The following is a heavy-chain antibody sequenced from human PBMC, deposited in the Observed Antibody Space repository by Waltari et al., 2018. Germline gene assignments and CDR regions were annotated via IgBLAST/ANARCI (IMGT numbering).Heavy chain of an antibody. CDR3: ARDPLYCSSTSCRSYGMDV. CDR2: IYYSGST. Sequence: QVQLQESGPGLVKPSETLSLTCTVSGGSIRSYYWSWIRQPPGKGLEWIGYIYYSGSTNYNPSLKSRVTISVDTSKNQFALKLSSVTAADTAVYYYARDPLYCSSTSCRSYGMDVWGQGTTVTVSS. V-gene: IGHV4-59*01. CDR1: GGSIRSYY. D-gene: IGHD2-2*01. J-gene: IGHJ6*02.